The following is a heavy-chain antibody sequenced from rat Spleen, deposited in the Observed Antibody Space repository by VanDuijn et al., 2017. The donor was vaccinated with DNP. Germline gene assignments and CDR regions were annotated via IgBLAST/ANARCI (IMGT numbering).Heavy chain of an antibody. Sequence: EVNLVESGGGLVRPGNSLTLSCVASGFTFSSYGMHWIRQAPKKGLEWIAMIYYDSSKMYYADTVKGRFTISRDNSKNTLYLEMNSLRSEDTAVFYCAAWRHDYTYHYWGQGVMVTVSS. J-gene: IGHJ2*01. CDR3: AAWRHDYTYHY. CDR2: IYYDSSKM. D-gene: IGHD1-7*01. V-gene: IGHV5-50*01. CDR1: GFTFSSYG.